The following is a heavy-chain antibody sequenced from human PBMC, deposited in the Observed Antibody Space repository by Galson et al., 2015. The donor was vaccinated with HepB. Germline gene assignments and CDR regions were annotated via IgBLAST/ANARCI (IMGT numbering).Heavy chain of an antibody. Sequence: TLSLTCTVSGGSLSSGSYSWSWIRQPPGKGLEWIGYIYQSGSTYYTPSLKSRVTISVDRSKNQFSLNLSSVTAADTAVYYCARVHDSSGYDAFDVWGQGTMVTVSS. V-gene: IGHV4-30-2*01. D-gene: IGHD3-22*01. J-gene: IGHJ3*01. CDR3: ARVHDSSGYDAFDV. CDR1: GGSLSSGSYS. CDR2: IYQSGST.